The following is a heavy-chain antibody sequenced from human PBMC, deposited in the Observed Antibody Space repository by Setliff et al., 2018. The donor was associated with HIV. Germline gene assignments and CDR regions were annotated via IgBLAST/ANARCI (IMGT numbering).Heavy chain of an antibody. V-gene: IGHV4-34*01. CDR2: INPTGSIT. Sequence: SQTLSLTCVVSGGSFSVDGYYWSWIRQSPGKGLEWIGQINPTGSITNYNPSFKSRVTISVETTRRQFSLSLTSMTAADTAMYYCAGPPHYFDFWGQGTQVTVSS. CDR3: AGPPHYFDF. CDR1: GGSFSVDGYY. J-gene: IGHJ4*02.